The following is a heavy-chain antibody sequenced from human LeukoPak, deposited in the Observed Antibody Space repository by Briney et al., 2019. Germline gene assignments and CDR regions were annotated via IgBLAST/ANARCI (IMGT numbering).Heavy chain of an antibody. J-gene: IGHJ4*02. CDR3: ATCSAGWYYFDY. D-gene: IGHD2-15*01. CDR1: GFTFSNYW. Sequence: PGGSLRLSCAASGFTFSNYWMSWVRQAPGKGLEWVSDIYSGGSTSYADSVKGRFTISRDNSKNTVFLQMNSLRAEDTALYYCATCSAGWYYFDYWGQGTLVTVSS. CDR2: IYSGGST. V-gene: IGHV3-53*01.